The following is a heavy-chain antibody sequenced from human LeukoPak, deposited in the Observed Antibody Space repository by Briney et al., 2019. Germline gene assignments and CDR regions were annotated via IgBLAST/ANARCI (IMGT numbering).Heavy chain of an antibody. CDR3: ARSNYCGGDCYSWDS. Sequence: GRSLRLSCAASGFTFSSFGMHWVRQAPVRGLEWVAVIWDDGSKKYYADSVKARFTISRDNSKNTVYLQMDSLRAEDTAVYYCARSNYCGGDCYSWDSWGQGTLVTVSS. CDR2: IWDDGSKK. CDR1: GFTFSSFG. V-gene: IGHV3-33*01. J-gene: IGHJ4*02. D-gene: IGHD2-21*02.